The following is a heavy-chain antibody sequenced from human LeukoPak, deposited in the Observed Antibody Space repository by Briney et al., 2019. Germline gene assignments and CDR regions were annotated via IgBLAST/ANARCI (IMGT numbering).Heavy chain of an antibody. D-gene: IGHD3-3*01. V-gene: IGHV3-7*01. CDR1: GFTFSNDW. CDR2: IKKDGSQK. Sequence: PGGSLRLSCAASGFTFSNDWMTWVRQAPGKGLEWVANIKKDGSQKNYVDSVEGRFTISRDNAKNSVYLQMNSLRAEDTAVYYCARAAEDYDFWSGYPLLDYWGQGTLVTVSS. J-gene: IGHJ4*02. CDR3: ARAAEDYDFWSGYPLLDY.